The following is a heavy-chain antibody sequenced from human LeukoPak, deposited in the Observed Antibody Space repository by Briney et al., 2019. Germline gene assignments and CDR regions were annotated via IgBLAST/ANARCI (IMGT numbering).Heavy chain of an antibody. Sequence: SETLSLTCAVYGGSFSGYYWSWIRQPPGKGLEWIGEINHSGSTNYNPSLKSRVTISVDTSKNQFSLKLSSVTAADTAVYYCARGLRYYFYYYMDVWGKGTTVTVSS. V-gene: IGHV4-34*01. CDR1: GGSFSGYY. CDR2: INHSGST. J-gene: IGHJ6*03. D-gene: IGHD4-17*01. CDR3: ARGLRYYFYYYMDV.